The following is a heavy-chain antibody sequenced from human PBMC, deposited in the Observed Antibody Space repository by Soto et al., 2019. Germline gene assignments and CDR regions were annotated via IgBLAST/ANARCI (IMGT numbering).Heavy chain of an antibody. D-gene: IGHD2-21*02. J-gene: IGHJ6*02. CDR2: ISGYDGRT. CDR3: AREGDVPYYYYGMHV. Sequence: QVHLVQSGAEVKKPGASVKVSCKTSGYTFTSYGISWVRQAPGQGLEWLGWISGYDGRTNLAQKVQDRVTMTTDTPTSTVYMELRSLRSDDTAVYYCAREGDVPYYYYGMHVWGQGTTVTVSS. V-gene: IGHV1-18*01. CDR1: GYTFTSYG.